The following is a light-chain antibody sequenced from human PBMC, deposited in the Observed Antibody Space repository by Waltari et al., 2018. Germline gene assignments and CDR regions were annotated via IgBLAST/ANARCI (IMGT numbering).Light chain of an antibody. V-gene: IGLV2-23*02. CDR2: EVT. CDR3: CSYAGSWIWV. CDR1: NSDVGNYKL. Sequence: QAALTQPASVSGSPGQSITISCTGSNSDVGNYKLVSWYQKDPGKAHKFIFYEVTNRPSGFSDRFSCLNTCNTASLTISGLQAEDEADYYCCSYAGSWIWVFGGGTELTVL. J-gene: IGLJ3*02.